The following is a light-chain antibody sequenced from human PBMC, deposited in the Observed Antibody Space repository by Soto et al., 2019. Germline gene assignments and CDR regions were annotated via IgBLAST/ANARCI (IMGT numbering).Light chain of an antibody. CDR2: GAS. CDR1: QSVGDN. Sequence: EIVMTQSPATLSVSPGERVTLSCRASQSVGDNLAWYQQKPGQAPRLLIYGASTRATTTPARFSGSGSGTELTLTISSLQSEDFAVYFCQQSNNWPYTFGQGTKLDIK. V-gene: IGKV3-15*01. J-gene: IGKJ2*01. CDR3: QQSNNWPYT.